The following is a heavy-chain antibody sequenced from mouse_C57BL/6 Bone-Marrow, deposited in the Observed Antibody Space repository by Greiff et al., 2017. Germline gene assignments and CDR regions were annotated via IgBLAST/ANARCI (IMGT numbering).Heavy chain of an antibody. CDR1: GYSITSGYY. CDR3: AIITTVVAYYAMDY. V-gene: IGHV3-6*01. CDR2: ISYDGSN. D-gene: IGHD1-1*01. J-gene: IGHJ4*01. Sequence: EVKLMESGPGLVKPSQSLSLTCSVTGYSITSGYYWNWIRQFPGNKLEWRGYISYDGSNNYNPSLKNRISITRDTSKNQFFLKLNSVTTEDTATYYCAIITTVVAYYAMDYWGQGTSVTVSA.